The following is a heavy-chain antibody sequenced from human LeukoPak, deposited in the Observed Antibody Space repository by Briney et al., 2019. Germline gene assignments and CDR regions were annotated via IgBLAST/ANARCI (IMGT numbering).Heavy chain of an antibody. CDR3: ARDALRNRHWGAWFDP. V-gene: IGHV1-2*02. J-gene: IGHJ5*02. D-gene: IGHD7-27*01. Sequence: ASVKVSCKASGYTFTGYYMHWVRQAPGQGLEWMEWINPDSGGTNYAQKFQGRVTMTRDTSISTAYMELSRLRSDDTAVYYCARDALRNRHWGAWFDPWGQGTLVTVSS. CDR2: INPDSGGT. CDR1: GYTFTGYY.